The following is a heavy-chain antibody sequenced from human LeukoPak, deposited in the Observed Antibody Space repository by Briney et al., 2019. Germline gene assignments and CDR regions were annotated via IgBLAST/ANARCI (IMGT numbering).Heavy chain of an antibody. D-gene: IGHD3-22*01. CDR2: IYYSGST. V-gene: IGHV4-59*08. CDR3: ARAYYDSSGYYYEGLDY. J-gene: IGHJ4*02. Sequence: SETLSLTCTVSGGSISSYYWSWIRQPPGKGLEWIGYIYYSGSTNYNPSLKSRVTISVDTSKNQFSLKLSSVTAADTAVYYCARAYYDSSGYYYEGLDYWGQGTLVTVSS. CDR1: GGSISSYY.